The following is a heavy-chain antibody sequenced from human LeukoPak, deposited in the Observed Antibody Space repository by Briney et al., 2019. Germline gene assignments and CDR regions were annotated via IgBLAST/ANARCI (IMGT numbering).Heavy chain of an antibody. V-gene: IGHV1-46*01. CDR3: ARAPRNSSTMLDY. J-gene: IGHJ4*02. D-gene: IGHD6-13*01. CDR1: GYTFTSYW. CDR2: INPDGSST. Sequence: GASVKVSCKGSGYTFTSYWIQWVRQAPGQGLEWMGLINPDGSSTAYAHRFQGRVTMTRDTSTSTVYMDLSSLRSEDTAMYYCARAPRNSSTMLDYWGQGTLVTVSS.